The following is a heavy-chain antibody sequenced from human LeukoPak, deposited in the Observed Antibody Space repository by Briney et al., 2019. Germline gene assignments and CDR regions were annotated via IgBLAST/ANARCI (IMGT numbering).Heavy chain of an antibody. Sequence: PGGSLRLSCAASGSTFSSYAMSWVRQAPGKGLEWVSAISGSGGSTYYADSVKGRFTISRDNSKNTLYLQMNSLRAEDTAVYYCAKGGSYSSSWYDYWGQGTLVTVSS. CDR3: AKGGSYSSSWYDY. CDR1: GSTFSSYA. CDR2: ISGSGGST. V-gene: IGHV3-23*01. J-gene: IGHJ4*02. D-gene: IGHD6-13*01.